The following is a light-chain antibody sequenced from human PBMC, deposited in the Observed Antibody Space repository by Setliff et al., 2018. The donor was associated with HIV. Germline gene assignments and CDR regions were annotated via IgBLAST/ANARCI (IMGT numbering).Light chain of an antibody. CDR2: RYN. J-gene: IGLJ1*01. V-gene: IGLV1-40*01. CDR3: QSYDSSLSVSV. CDR1: SSNIGAGYV. Sequence: QSVLTQPPSVSGAPGQRVTISCTGSSSNIGAGYVVHWYQQRPGTAPKLLIYRYNNRPSGVPDRISGSKSGTSASLAITGLQVEDEAEYYCQSYDSSLSVSVFGSGTKVTVL.